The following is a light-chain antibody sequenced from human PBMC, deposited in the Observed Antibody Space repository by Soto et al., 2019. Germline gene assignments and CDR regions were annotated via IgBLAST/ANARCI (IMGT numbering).Light chain of an antibody. V-gene: IGKV3-11*01. CDR1: QSVSTY. Sequence: VWTQSPYTLSLSPGARATLSCRASQSVSTYLAWYQQKPGQAPRLLIYDASNRATGIPARFSGSGSGTDFTLTISSLEPEDFAVYYCQQYNNWPITFGQGTKVDIK. CDR2: DAS. CDR3: QQYNNWPIT. J-gene: IGKJ1*01.